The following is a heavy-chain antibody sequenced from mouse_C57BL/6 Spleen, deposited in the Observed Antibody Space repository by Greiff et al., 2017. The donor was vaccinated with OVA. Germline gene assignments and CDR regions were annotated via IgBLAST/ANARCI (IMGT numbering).Heavy chain of an antibody. J-gene: IGHJ2*01. D-gene: IGHD1-1*01. CDR3: AGGLRSPFDY. Sequence: VQLQQPGAELVRPGSSVKLSCKASGYTFTSYWMDWVKQRPGQGLEWIGNIYPSDSETHYNQKFKDKATLTVDKSSSTAYMQLSSLTSEDSAVYYCAGGLRSPFDYWGQGTTLTVSS. CDR1: GYTFTSYW. V-gene: IGHV1-61*01. CDR2: IYPSDSET.